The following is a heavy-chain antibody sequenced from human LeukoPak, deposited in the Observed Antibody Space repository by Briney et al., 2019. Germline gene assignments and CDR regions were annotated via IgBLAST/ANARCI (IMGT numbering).Heavy chain of an antibody. D-gene: IGHD5-18*01. CDR3: ASMAPENSYGLDAFDI. CDR1: GYSITSTSF. Sequence: SETLSLTCSVSGYSITSTSFWAWIRQTPGKGLERIGSINHLGSAYYNPSLESRVTISVDTSKNHFSLNLKSVTAADTAVYYCASMAPENSYGLDAFDIWGQGTMVTVSS. J-gene: IGHJ3*02. CDR2: INHLGSA. V-gene: IGHV4-38-2*02.